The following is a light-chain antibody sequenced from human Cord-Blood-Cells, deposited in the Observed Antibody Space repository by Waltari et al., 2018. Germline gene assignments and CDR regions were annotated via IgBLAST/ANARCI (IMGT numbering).Light chain of an antibody. CDR3: SSYTSSSTLV. CDR2: DVS. CDR1: SSDFGGYNY. Sequence: QSALTQPASVSGSPGQSITISCTGTSSDFGGYNYVSWYQQHPGKAPKLMIYDVSNRPSGVSNRFSGSKSANTASPTISGLQAEDEADYYCSSYTSSSTLVFGGGTKLTVL. V-gene: IGLV2-14*03. J-gene: IGLJ3*02.